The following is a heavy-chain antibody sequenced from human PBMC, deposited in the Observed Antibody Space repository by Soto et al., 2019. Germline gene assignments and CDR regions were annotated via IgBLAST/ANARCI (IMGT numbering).Heavy chain of an antibody. CDR1: GYTFTSYG. J-gene: IGHJ4*02. V-gene: IGHV1-18*01. CDR2: ISACNGNT. D-gene: IGHD6-19*01. CDR3: ARDLAVGLVDY. Sequence: QVQLVQSGAEVKKPGASVKVSCKASGYTFTSYGISWVRQAPGQGLEWMGWISACNGNTKSAQKLQGRVTMTTDTSTSTVYMELRSLRSDDTAVYYCARDLAVGLVDYWGQGTLVTFSS.